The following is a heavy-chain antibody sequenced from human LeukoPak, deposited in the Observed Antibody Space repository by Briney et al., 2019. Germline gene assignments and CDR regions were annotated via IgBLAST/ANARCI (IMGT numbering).Heavy chain of an antibody. V-gene: IGHV3-23*01. D-gene: IGHD4-17*01. Sequence: GGSLRLSCAASGFTFRNYWMSWVRQAPGKGLEWVSAISGSGGSTYYADSVKGRFTISRDNSKNTLYLQMNSLRAEDTAVYYCAKAYGDYTPNDAFDIWGQGTMVTVSS. J-gene: IGHJ3*02. CDR3: AKAYGDYTPNDAFDI. CDR2: ISGSGGST. CDR1: GFTFRNYW.